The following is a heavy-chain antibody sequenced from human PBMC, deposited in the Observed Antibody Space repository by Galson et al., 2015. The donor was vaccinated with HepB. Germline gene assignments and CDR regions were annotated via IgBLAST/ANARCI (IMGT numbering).Heavy chain of an antibody. CDR1: GYSFTSYW. CDR2: IDPSDSYT. Sequence: QPGESLRISCKGSGYSFTSYWINWVRQMPGKGLELMGRIDPSDSYTKYSPSFQGHVTISADKSINTAYLQWSSLKASDTAMYYCARSPKYNYGQTLGYWGQGTLVTVSS. J-gene: IGHJ4*02. D-gene: IGHD5-18*01. CDR3: ARSPKYNYGQTLGY. V-gene: IGHV5-10-1*01.